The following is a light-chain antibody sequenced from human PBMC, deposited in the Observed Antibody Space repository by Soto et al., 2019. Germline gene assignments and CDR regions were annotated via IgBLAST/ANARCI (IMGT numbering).Light chain of an antibody. V-gene: IGKV3-15*01. Sequence: EVMVTQSLATLSVSPGERATLSCRASQSVSSNLAWYQQKPGQAPRLLIYGASTRATGIPARFSGSGSGTEFTLTISSLQSEDFAVYYCHQYDNWPKTFGQGTRLEI. CDR2: GAS. CDR3: HQYDNWPKT. J-gene: IGKJ5*01. CDR1: QSVSSN.